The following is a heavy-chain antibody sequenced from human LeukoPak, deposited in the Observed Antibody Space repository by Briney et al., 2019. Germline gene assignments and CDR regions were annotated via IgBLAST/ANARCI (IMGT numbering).Heavy chain of an antibody. V-gene: IGHV3-21*01. Sequence: AGGSLRLSCAASGFTFSSYSMNWVRQAPGKGLEWVSSSSSSSSYIYYADSVKGRFTISRDNAKNSLYLQMNSLRAEDTAVYYCARDLVQYYFDYWGQGTLVTVSS. CDR2: SSSSSSYI. CDR3: ARDLVQYYFDY. CDR1: GFTFSSYS. D-gene: IGHD2-8*02. J-gene: IGHJ4*02.